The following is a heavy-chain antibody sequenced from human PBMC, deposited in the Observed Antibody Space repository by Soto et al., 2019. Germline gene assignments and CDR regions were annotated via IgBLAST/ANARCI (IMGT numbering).Heavy chain of an antibody. CDR2: INHSGST. Sequence: SETLSLTCAVYGGSFSGYYWSWIRQPPGKGLEWIGEINHSGSTNYNPSLKSRVTISVDTSKNQFSLKLSSVTAADTAVYYCARRQRGRWDIVLMVYAGFDYWGQGTLVTVSS. CDR3: ARRQRGRWDIVLMVYAGFDY. CDR1: GGSFSGYY. V-gene: IGHV4-34*01. D-gene: IGHD2-8*01. J-gene: IGHJ4*02.